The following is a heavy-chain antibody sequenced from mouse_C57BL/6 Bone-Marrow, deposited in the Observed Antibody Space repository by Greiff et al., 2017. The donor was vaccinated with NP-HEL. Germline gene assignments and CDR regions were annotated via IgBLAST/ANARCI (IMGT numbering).Heavy chain of an antibody. CDR1: GFTFSDFY. V-gene: IGHV7-1*01. Sequence: EVQVVESGGGLVQSGRSLRLSCATSGFTFSDFYMEWVRQAPGKGLEWIAASRNKANDYTPEYSASVKGRFIVSRDTTQSILYLQMNALRAEDTAIYYCARDAPSNSSYWYFDVWGTGTTVTVSS. D-gene: IGHD4-1*02. CDR2: SRNKANDYTP. CDR3: ARDAPSNSSYWYFDV. J-gene: IGHJ1*03.